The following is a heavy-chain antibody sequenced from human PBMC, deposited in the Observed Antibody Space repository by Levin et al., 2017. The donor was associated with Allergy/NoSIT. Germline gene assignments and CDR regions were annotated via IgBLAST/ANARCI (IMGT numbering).Heavy chain of an antibody. D-gene: IGHD2-2*03. CDR3: AREDGSTFDF. CDR2: IYYSGST. V-gene: IGHV4-31*03. CDR1: GCXXSGGGXH. J-gene: IGHJ4*02. Sequence: SCTVSGCXXSGGGXHXXXXXXXPEKGLEWIGYIYYSGSTFYNPSLKSRLMISVDTSKNQFSLNVSSVTAADTAVYYCAREDGSTFDFWGQGALVTVAS.